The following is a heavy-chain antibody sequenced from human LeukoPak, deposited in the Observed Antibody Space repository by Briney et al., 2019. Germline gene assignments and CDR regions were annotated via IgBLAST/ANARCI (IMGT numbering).Heavy chain of an antibody. CDR1: GYTFPDYG. Sequence: ASVKVSCKASGYTFPDYGISWGRQAPGQGLEWVGWISGYNGHTNSAQKFQGRVTMTTDTSTSTVYMELRTLRSDDTAVYYCARDQNIAGRPDYWGQGTLVTVSS. D-gene: IGHD6-6*01. J-gene: IGHJ4*02. V-gene: IGHV1-18*01. CDR3: ARDQNIAGRPDY. CDR2: ISGYNGHT.